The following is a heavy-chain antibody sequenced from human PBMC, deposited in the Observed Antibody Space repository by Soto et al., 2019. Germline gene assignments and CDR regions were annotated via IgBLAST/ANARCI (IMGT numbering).Heavy chain of an antibody. V-gene: IGHV3-21*01. CDR3: ARDNPYYDYIWGSYRPGLRGAFDI. CDR1: GFTFSNYS. Sequence: PGGSLRLSCAASGFTFSNYSMNWVRQAPGKGPEWVSSISSSSSYIYYADSVKGRFTISRDNAKNSLYLQMNSLRAEDTAVYYCARDNPYYDYIWGSYRPGLRGAFDIWGQGTMVTVSS. D-gene: IGHD3-16*02. CDR2: ISSSSSYI. J-gene: IGHJ3*02.